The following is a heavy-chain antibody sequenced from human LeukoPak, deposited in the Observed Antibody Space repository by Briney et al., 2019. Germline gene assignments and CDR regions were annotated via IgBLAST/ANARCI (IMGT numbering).Heavy chain of an antibody. V-gene: IGHV3-23*01. CDR1: GFTFSSYA. D-gene: IGHD5-12*01. CDR2: ISGSGGST. Sequence: GSLRLSCAASGFTFSSYAMSWVRPAPGKGLEWVSAISGSGGSTYYADSVKGRFTISRDNSKNTLYLQMNSLRAEDTAVYYCAKRGGYGDAFDIWGQGTMVTVSS. J-gene: IGHJ3*02. CDR3: AKRGGYGDAFDI.